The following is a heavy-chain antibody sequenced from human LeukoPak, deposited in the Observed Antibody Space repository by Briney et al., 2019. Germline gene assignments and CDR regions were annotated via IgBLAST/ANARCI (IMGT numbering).Heavy chain of an antibody. Sequence: PVASVKVSCKASGGTFSTYAISWVRQAPGQGLEWMGGIIPMFGRANYAQKFQGRVTITADESTSTAYMELSSLRSEDTAVYYCARGVITMVRGETIYYFDYWGQGTLVTVSS. CDR1: GGTFSTYA. CDR3: ARGVITMVRGETIYYFDY. J-gene: IGHJ4*02. D-gene: IGHD3-10*01. CDR2: IIPMFGRA. V-gene: IGHV1-69*13.